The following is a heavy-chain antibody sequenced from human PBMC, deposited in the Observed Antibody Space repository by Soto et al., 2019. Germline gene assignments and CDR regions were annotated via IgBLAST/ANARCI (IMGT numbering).Heavy chain of an antibody. CDR2: IYDSGST. D-gene: IGHD7-27*01. V-gene: IGHV4-30-4*01. CDR3: ARGPSGDKVDY. CDR1: GGSISSGDYN. J-gene: IGHJ4*02. Sequence: QVLLQESGPGLVKPSQTLSLTCTVSGGSISSGDYNWSWIRQSPGKGLEWIGHIYDSGSTYNNPSLPSRVTRSVDTSKNQFSLNLSSVTAADTAVYYCARGPSGDKVDYWGQGTLVTVSS.